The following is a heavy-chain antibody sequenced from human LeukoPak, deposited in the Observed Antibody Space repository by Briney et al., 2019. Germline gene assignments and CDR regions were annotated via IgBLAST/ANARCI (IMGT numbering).Heavy chain of an antibody. CDR2: ISWNSGSI. D-gene: IGHD4-17*01. Sequence: GGSLRLSCAASGFTFDDYAMHWVRQAPGKGLEWVSGISWNSGSIGYADSVKGRFTISRDNARNTLYLQMNSLRAEDTALYYCARDSRTYADAFDIWGQGTMVTVSS. CDR1: GFTFDDYA. J-gene: IGHJ3*02. CDR3: ARDSRTYADAFDI. V-gene: IGHV3-9*01.